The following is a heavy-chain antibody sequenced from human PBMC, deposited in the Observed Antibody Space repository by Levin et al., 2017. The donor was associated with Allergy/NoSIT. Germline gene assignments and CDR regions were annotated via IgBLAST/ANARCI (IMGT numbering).Heavy chain of an antibody. V-gene: IGHV3-11*01. J-gene: IGHJ4*02. CDR3: ASSFPFDYGGFLGDY. D-gene: IGHD4-23*01. Sequence: GESLKISCAASGFTFSDYYMSWIRQAPGKGLEWVSYISSSGSTIYYADSVKGRFTISRDNAKNSLYLQMNSLRAEDTAVYYCASSFPFDYGGFLGDYWGQGTLVTVSS. CDR1: GFTFSDYY. CDR2: ISSSGSTI.